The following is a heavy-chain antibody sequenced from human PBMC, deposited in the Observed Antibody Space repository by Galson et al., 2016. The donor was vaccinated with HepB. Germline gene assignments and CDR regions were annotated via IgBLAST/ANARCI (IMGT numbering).Heavy chain of an antibody. J-gene: IGHJ4*02. CDR2: ISYSGSA. CDR3: AREGGASGNY. Sequence: SETLSLTFNVSGASVSSSYWSWIRQPPGKGLEWIGYISYSGSADYNPSLRSRVTIAIDTSKNQFSLKVTSVTTADTAVYYCAREGGASGNYWVQGTLVTVSS. V-gene: IGHV4-59*02. D-gene: IGHD3-10*01. CDR1: GASVSSSY.